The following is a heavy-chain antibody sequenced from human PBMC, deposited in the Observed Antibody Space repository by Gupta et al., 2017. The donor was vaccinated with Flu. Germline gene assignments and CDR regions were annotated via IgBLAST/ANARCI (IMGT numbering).Heavy chain of an antibody. CDR3: AKGSRSGSYYKTSWDY. CDR1: GFTFSSHA. V-gene: IGHV3-23*01. J-gene: IGHJ4*02. D-gene: IGHD1-26*01. CDR2: ISGSGGST. Sequence: EVQLLASGGGLVQLGGSLRLSCAASGFTFSSHAMSWVRQAPGKGLEWVSAISGSGGSTYYADSVKGRFTISRDNSKNTLYLQMNSLRAEDTAVYYCAKGSRSGSYYKTSWDYWGQGTLVTVSS.